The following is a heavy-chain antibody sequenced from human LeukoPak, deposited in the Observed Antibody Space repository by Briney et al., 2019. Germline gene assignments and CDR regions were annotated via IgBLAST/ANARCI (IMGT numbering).Heavy chain of an antibody. Sequence: SVKVSCKASGGTFSSYAISWVRQAPGQGLEWMGGIIPIFGTANYAQKFQGRVTITADESTSTAYMELSSLRSEDTAVYYCARDWRIEYYDSSGYSDWGQGTLVTVSS. V-gene: IGHV1-69*13. CDR1: GGTFSSYA. D-gene: IGHD3-22*01. J-gene: IGHJ4*02. CDR2: IIPIFGTA. CDR3: ARDWRIEYYDSSGYSD.